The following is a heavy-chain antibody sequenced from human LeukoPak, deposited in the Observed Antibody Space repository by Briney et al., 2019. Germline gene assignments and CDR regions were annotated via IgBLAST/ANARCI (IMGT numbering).Heavy chain of an antibody. D-gene: IGHD3-10*01. CDR3: ADASFYYGQVG. V-gene: IGHV4-39*01. CDR1: GGSISSSSYY. Sequence: PSETLSLTCTVSGGSISSSSYYWVWIRLPPGKGLEWIGSIYYTGSTYDNPSLKSRVTISVDTSKNQFSLKLSSVAAAETAVYYCADASFYYGQVGWGQGALVTVCS. J-gene: IGHJ4*02. CDR2: IYYTGST.